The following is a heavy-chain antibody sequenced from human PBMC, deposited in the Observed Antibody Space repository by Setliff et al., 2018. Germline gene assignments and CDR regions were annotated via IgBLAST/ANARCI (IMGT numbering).Heavy chain of an antibody. CDR2: ISSSSSYI. CDR1: GFTFSSYS. V-gene: IGHV3-21*01. D-gene: IGHD1-20*01. CDR3: ARVGLSGTSGYYYYMDV. J-gene: IGHJ6*03. Sequence: GGSLRLSCAASGFTFSSYSMNWVRQAPGKGLEWVSSISSSSSYIYYADSVKGRFTISRDISKDTLYPQMNSLRAEDTAVYYCARVGLSGTSGYYYYMDVWGKGTTVTVSS.